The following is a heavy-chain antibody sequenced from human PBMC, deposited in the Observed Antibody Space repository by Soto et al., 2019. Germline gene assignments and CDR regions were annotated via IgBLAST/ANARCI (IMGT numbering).Heavy chain of an antibody. Sequence: QVQLVQSGAEVKKPGASVKVSCKASGYTFTSYGISWVRQAPGQGLEWMGWISAYNGNTNYAQKVQGRVTMTTDTSKSTAYMELRSLISDDTAVYYCARTYSRDPDNWCDPWGQGTLVTVSS. CDR2: ISAYNGNT. J-gene: IGHJ5*02. D-gene: IGHD6-13*01. CDR3: ARTYSRDPDNWCDP. V-gene: IGHV1-18*04. CDR1: GYTFTSYG.